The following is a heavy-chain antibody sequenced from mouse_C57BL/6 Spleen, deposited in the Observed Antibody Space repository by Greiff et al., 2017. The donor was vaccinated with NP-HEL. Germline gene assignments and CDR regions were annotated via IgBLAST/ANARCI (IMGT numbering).Heavy chain of an antibody. J-gene: IGHJ1*03. V-gene: IGHV5-9-1*02. D-gene: IGHD1-1*01. Sequence: EVQGVESGEGLVKPGGSLKLSCAASGFTFSSYAMSWVRQTPEKRLEWVAYISSGGDYIYYADTVKGRFTISSDNARNTLYLQMSSLKSEDTAMYYCTRERGSSYGWYFDVWGTGTTVTVSS. CDR1: GFTFSSYA. CDR3: TRERGSSYGWYFDV. CDR2: ISSGGDYI.